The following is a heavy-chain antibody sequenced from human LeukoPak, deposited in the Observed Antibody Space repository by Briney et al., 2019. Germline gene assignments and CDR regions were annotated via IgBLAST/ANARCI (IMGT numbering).Heavy chain of an antibody. CDR1: GGTFSSYA. Sequence: ASVKVSCKASGGTFSSYAISWVRQAPGQGPEWMGWISTYNGNTNYAQKLQGRVTMTTDTSTTTAYMELRSLRSDDTAVYYCARVVTGYYKGDYWGQGTLVTVSS. J-gene: IGHJ4*02. CDR3: ARVVTGYYKGDY. V-gene: IGHV1-18*01. CDR2: ISTYNGNT. D-gene: IGHD3-9*01.